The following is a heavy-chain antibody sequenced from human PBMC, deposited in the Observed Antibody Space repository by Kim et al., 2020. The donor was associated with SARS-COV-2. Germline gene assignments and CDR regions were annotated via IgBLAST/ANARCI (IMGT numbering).Heavy chain of an antibody. V-gene: IGHV3-33*01. D-gene: IGHD3-9*01. J-gene: IGHJ6*02. Sequence: GGSLRLSCAASGFTFSIYGMHWVRQAPGKGLEWVAVIWYDGSNKYYADSVKGRFTISRDNSKNTLYLQMNSLRAEDTAVYYCARDLKYYDILTGYYPPQGVYYYYGMDVWGQGTTVTVSS. CDR3: ARDLKYYDILTGYYPPQGVYYYYGMDV. CDR1: GFTFSIYG. CDR2: IWYDGSNK.